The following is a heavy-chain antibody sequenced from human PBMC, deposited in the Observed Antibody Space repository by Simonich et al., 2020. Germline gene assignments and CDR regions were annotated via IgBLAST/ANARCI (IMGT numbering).Heavy chain of an antibody. Sequence: QVQLVQSGAEVKKPGASVKVSCKASGYTFPGYYMHWVRPALGQGLEWVGWISPNSSGKNFAQKVQGRDTMTRYTSIGTAYRELSRLRSDDTAVYYCARDSLSIAARPKNYMDVWGKGTTVTVSS. D-gene: IGHD6-6*01. CDR1: GYTFPGYY. V-gene: IGHV1-2*02. J-gene: IGHJ6*03. CDR2: ISPNSSGK. CDR3: ARDSLSIAARPKNYMDV.